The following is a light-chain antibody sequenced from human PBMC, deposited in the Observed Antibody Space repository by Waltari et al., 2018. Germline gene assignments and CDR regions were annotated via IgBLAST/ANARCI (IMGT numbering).Light chain of an antibody. J-gene: IGKJ4*01. CDR1: QSVKNN. CDR3: QEYDSLPVT. CDR2: KAS. V-gene: IGKV1-5*03. Sequence: DIQMTQSPSTLSASVGDRITIPCPTSQSVKNNLAWYQQKPGKAPKVLIHKASRLEGGVPSRFSGSGYETEFTLTISSLQPDDFATYYCQEYDSLPVTFGGGTRVEIK.